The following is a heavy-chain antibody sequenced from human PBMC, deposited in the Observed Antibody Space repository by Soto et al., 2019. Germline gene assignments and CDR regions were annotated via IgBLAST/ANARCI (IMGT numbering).Heavy chain of an antibody. J-gene: IGHJ4*02. CDR3: ARGTVVTHFDY. V-gene: IGHV1-3*01. CDR1: GYTFTSYA. CDR2: INAGNGNT. Sequence: GAPVKVSCKASGYTFTSYAMHWVRQAPGQRLEWMGWINAGNGNTKYSQKFQGRVTITRDTSASTAYMELSSLRSEDTAVYYCARGTVVTHFDYWGQGTLVTVSS. D-gene: IGHD2-15*01.